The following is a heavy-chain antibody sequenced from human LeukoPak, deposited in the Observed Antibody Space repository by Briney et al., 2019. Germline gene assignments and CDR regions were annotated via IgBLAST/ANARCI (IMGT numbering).Heavy chain of an antibody. CDR1: GGSFSGYY. CDR3: ARGHSVLRGNYYYDSTGRFDY. CDR2: INHSGST. V-gene: IGHV4-34*01. Sequence: KPSETLSLTCAVYGGSFSGYYWSWIRQPPGKGLEWIGEINHSGSTNYNPSLKSRVTISVDTSKNQFSLKLSSVTAADTAVYYCARGHSVLRGNYYYDSTGRFDYWGQGTLVTVSS. D-gene: IGHD3-22*01. J-gene: IGHJ4*02.